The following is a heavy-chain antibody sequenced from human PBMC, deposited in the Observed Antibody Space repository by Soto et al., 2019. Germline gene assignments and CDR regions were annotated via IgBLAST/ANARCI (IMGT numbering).Heavy chain of an antibody. Sequence: KASETLSLTCSVSGDSISRIDYYWTWIRQHPEKGLEWIGNIYFRGNTYYSPSLESRLTISVGTSKNQFSLKLTSVTAADTAVYYCAREGGSYDSGGYLIRGAFDIWGQGTMVTVSS. CDR3: AREGGSYDSGGYLIRGAFDI. J-gene: IGHJ3*02. CDR1: GDSISRIDYY. D-gene: IGHD3-22*01. CDR2: IYFRGNT. V-gene: IGHV4-31*03.